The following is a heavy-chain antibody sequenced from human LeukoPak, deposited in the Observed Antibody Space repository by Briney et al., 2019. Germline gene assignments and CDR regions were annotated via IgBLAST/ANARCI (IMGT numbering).Heavy chain of an antibody. Sequence: PGGSLRLSCAASGFTFSSYAMGSVRQAPGKGLEWISAITSGGGSTYHADSVKGRFTISRDNSRNTLYVQMDSLRVEDTAVYYCAKGSSSSRPYYFDYWGQGTLVTVSS. J-gene: IGHJ4*02. CDR2: ITSGGGST. V-gene: IGHV3-23*01. CDR3: AKGSSSSRPYYFDY. CDR1: GFTFSSYA. D-gene: IGHD6-6*01.